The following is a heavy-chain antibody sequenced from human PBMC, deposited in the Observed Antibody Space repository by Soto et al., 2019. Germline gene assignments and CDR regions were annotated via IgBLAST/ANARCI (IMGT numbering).Heavy chain of an antibody. D-gene: IGHD1-26*01. CDR1: GFTFSTFA. Sequence: EVQLLESGGGFVQPGGSLRLSCAASGFTFSTFAMNWVRQAPGKGLEWVSGITGGSGFTFYADSVKGRFTISRDDSDNTLFLQMSSLRAEDTAKYYCAKSGPTNYFDFWGQGTLVTVSS. V-gene: IGHV3-23*01. CDR2: ITGGSGFT. J-gene: IGHJ4*02. CDR3: AKSGPTNYFDF.